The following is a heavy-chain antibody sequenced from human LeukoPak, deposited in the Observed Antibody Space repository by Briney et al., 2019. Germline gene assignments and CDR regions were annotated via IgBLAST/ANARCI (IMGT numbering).Heavy chain of an antibody. CDR3: AREGPPLEWFHDNFDY. CDR2: ISSSGSTI. V-gene: IGHV3-11*01. D-gene: IGHD3-3*01. Sequence: KAGGSLRLSCAASGFTFSDYYMSWIRQAPGKGLEWVSYISSSGSTIYYADSVKGRFTISRDNAKNSLYLQMNSLRAEDTAVYYCAREGPPLEWFHDNFDYWGQGTLVTVSS. J-gene: IGHJ4*02. CDR1: GFTFSDYY.